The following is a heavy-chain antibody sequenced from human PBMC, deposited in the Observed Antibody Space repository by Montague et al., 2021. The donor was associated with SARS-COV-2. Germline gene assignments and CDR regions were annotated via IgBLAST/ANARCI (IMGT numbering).Heavy chain of an antibody. CDR2: IYSGGSRT. Sequence: SLRLSCAASGFTFSNYAMSWVRQAPGKGLEWVSLIYSGGSRTYYADSVKGRFTISRDNSKNTLYLQMNSLRAEDTAVYYCAKDLHYDFWSGYYFDYWGQGTMVTVSS. CDR3: AKDLHYDFWSGYYFDY. CDR1: GFTFSNYA. J-gene: IGHJ4*02. V-gene: IGHV3-23*03. D-gene: IGHD3-3*01.